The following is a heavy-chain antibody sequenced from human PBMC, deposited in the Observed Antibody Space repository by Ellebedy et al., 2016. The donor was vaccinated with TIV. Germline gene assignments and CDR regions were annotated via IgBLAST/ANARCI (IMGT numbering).Heavy chain of an antibody. Sequence: GESLKISCTASGFTFTNYTLSWFRQSPGKGLEWLGFIRGKAYGGSTEYAASVKGRFTVSRDDSKSIAYLQMISLKTEDTAVYYCTRRYDYVWGSPDYWGQGTLVTVSS. V-gene: IGHV3-49*03. CDR1: GFTFTNYT. CDR2: IRGKAYGGST. J-gene: IGHJ4*02. D-gene: IGHD3-16*01. CDR3: TRRYDYVWGSPDY.